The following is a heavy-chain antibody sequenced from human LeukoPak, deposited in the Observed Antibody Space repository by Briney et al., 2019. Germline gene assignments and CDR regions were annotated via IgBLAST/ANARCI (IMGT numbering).Heavy chain of an antibody. D-gene: IGHD3-16*01. V-gene: IGHV3-30*18. CDR2: ISYDGSNK. J-gene: IGHJ6*04. CDR1: GFTFSSYG. Sequence: GGSLRLSCAASGFTFSSYGMHWVRQAPGKGLEWVAGISYDGSNKYYADSVKGRFTISRDNSKNTLYLQMNSLRAEDTAVYYCAKKGDPGRHNYYPYGMDVWAKGTTVTVSS. CDR3: AKKGDPGRHNYYPYGMDV.